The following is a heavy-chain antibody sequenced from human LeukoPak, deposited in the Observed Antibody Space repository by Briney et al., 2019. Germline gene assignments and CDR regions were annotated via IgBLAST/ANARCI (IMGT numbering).Heavy chain of an antibody. V-gene: IGHV3-30*18. CDR1: GFTFSSYG. CDR2: ISYDGSNK. J-gene: IGHJ4*02. D-gene: IGHD6-19*01. CDR3: AKVVAVAATGDY. Sequence: PGGSLRLSCAASGFTFSSYGMHWVRQAPGKGLEWVAVISYDGSNKYYADSVKGRFTISRDNSKNTLYLQMNSLRAEDTAVYYCAKVVAVAATGDYWGQGTLVTVSS.